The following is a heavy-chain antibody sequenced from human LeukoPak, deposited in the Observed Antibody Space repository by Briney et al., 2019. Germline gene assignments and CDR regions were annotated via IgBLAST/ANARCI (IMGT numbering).Heavy chain of an antibody. CDR2: IYYSGST. CDR3: ARGNDYGGYYFDY. J-gene: IGHJ4*02. D-gene: IGHD4-23*01. CDR1: GGSISSYY. V-gene: IGHV4-59*01. Sequence: SETLSLTCTVSGGSISSYYWSWIRQPPGKGLEWIGYIYYSGSTNYSPSLKSRVTISVDTSKNQFSLKLSSVTAADTAVYYCARGNDYGGYYFDYWGQGTLVTVSS.